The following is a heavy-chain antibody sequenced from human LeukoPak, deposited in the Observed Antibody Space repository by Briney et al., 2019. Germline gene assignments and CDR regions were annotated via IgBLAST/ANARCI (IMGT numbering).Heavy chain of an antibody. D-gene: IGHD1-26*01. J-gene: IGHJ4*02. V-gene: IGHV3-30*03. Sequence: GRSLRLSCAASGFTFSSYGMHWVRQAPGKGLEWGAVISYDGSNKYYADSLKGRFTISRDNSKNTLYLQMSSLRTEDTAVYYCAALSGSYYVDTDYWGQGTLVTVSS. CDR1: GFTFSSYG. CDR3: AALSGSYYVDTDY. CDR2: ISYDGSNK.